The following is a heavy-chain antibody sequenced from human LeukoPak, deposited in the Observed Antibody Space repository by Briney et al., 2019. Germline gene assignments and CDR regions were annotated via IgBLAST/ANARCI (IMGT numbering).Heavy chain of an antibody. D-gene: IGHD5-24*01. V-gene: IGHV3-30-3*01. CDR1: GFTFSSYA. CDR2: ISYDGSNK. Sequence: PGRSLRLSCAASGFTFSSYAMHWVRQAPGRGLEWVAVISYDGSNKYYADSVKGRFTISRDNSKNTLYLQMNSLRAEDTAVYYCAREGPSPRDLNWFDPWGQGTLVTVSS. J-gene: IGHJ5*02. CDR3: AREGPSPRDLNWFDP.